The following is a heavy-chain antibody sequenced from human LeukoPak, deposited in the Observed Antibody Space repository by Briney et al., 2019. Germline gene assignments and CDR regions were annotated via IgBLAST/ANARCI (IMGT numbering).Heavy chain of an antibody. V-gene: IGHV3-9*01. Sequence: GGSLRPSCAASGFTFDDYAMHWVRQAPGKGLEWVSGISWNSGSIGYADSVKGRFTISRDNAKNSLYLQMNSLRAEDTALYYCAKDSGPIDPYNWFGPWGRGTLVTVSS. D-gene: IGHD3-22*01. J-gene: IGHJ5*02. CDR3: AKDSGPIDPYNWFGP. CDR2: ISWNSGSI. CDR1: GFTFDDYA.